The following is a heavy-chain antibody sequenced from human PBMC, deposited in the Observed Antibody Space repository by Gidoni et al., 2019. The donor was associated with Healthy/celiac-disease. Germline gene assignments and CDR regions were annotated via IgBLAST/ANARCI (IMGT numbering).Heavy chain of an antibody. CDR3: ARGLPNFDY. CDR2: IYHSGST. J-gene: IGHJ4*02. V-gene: IGHV4-38-2*01. CDR1: GYSISSGYY. Sequence: QVQLQESGPGLVKPSETLSLTCAVSGYSISSGYYWGWIRQPPGKGLEWIGSIYHSGSTYYNPSLKSRVTISVDTSKNQFSLKLSSVTAADTAVYYCARGLPNFDYWGQETLVTVSS.